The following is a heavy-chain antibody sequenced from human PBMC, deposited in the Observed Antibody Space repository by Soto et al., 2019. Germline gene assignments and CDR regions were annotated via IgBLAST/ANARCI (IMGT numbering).Heavy chain of an antibody. CDR1: RFTFRTYW. CDR2: IKQDGSEK. J-gene: IGHJ4*02. Sequence: GGSLRLSCAASRFTFRTYWMSWVRQAPGKGLEWVASIKQDGSEKYYVDSLKGRFTISRDNAKNSLFLQMNSLRVEDTALYYCARDLPEFDYWGQGTLVTVSS. V-gene: IGHV3-7*01. CDR3: ARDLPEFDY.